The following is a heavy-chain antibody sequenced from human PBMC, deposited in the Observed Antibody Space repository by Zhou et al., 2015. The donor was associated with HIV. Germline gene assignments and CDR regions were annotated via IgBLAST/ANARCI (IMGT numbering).Heavy chain of an antibody. CDR2: IRDKRNSYAT. CDR1: GFSLSGSA. V-gene: IGHV3-73*01. CDR3: TRWVSGGPGFDA. Sequence: EVQLVESGGGLVQPGKSLRVSCVASGFSLSGSAIHWVRQASGKGLEWVGRIRDKRNSYATEYAASVQGRLTMSRDDSQNTAYLQMDSLKTEDSAVYYCTRWVSGGPGFDAWGQGTLVTVSS. J-gene: IGHJ4*02.